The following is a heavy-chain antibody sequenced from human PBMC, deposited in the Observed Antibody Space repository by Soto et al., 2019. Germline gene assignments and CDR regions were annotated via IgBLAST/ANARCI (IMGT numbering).Heavy chain of an antibody. CDR2: IYYSGNT. Sequence: SETLSLTCSVSSASLSSSSYYWSWIRQPPGRGPEWIGSIYYSGNTYYKPSLKSRVSISIDTSRNQFSLKLTSVTAADTGVYYCASSAPFPYWGPGIWVT. J-gene: IGHJ4*02. CDR3: ASSAPFPY. CDR1: SASLSSSSYY. V-gene: IGHV4-39*01.